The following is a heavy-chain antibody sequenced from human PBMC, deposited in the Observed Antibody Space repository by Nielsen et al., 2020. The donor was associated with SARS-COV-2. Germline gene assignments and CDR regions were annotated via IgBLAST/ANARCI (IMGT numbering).Heavy chain of an antibody. CDR1: GGTFSSYA. Sequence: SVKVSCKASGGTFSSYAISWVRQAPGQGPEWMGGIIPIFGTANYAQKFQGRVTITADESTSTAYMELSSLRSEGTAVYYCARAMVRGVPSDFDYWGQGTLVTVSS. D-gene: IGHD3-10*01. CDR3: ARAMVRGVPSDFDY. J-gene: IGHJ4*02. V-gene: IGHV1-69*01. CDR2: IIPIFGTA.